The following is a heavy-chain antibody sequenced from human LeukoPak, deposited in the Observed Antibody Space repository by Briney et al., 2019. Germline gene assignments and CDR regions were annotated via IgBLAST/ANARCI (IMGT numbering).Heavy chain of an antibody. CDR1: GGSFSGYY. CDR2: INHSGST. CDR3: ARVSVVPAAYFDY. V-gene: IGHV4-34*01. J-gene: IGHJ4*02. Sequence: SETLSLTCAVYGGSFSGYYWSWISQPPGKGLEWIGEINHSGSTNYNPSLKSRVTISVDTSKNQFSLELSSVTAADTAVYYCARVSVVPAAYFDYWGQGTLVTVSS. D-gene: IGHD2-2*01.